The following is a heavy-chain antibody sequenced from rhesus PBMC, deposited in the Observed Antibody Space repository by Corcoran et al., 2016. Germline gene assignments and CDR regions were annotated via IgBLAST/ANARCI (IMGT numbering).Heavy chain of an antibody. CDR3: ARQGYTDHLGGLDS. J-gene: IGHJ6*01. D-gene: IGHD2-39*02. Sequence: QVQLQESGPGLVKPSETLSLTCTVSGGPIRCYHNWNWLRQAPGQGLEWLGGVYGNRASTNDNPSRKSRVTISKDTSKNQFSLRLTSVPAADTAVYYCARQGYTDHLGGLDSWGQGVVVTVSS. CDR1: GGPIRCYHN. V-gene: IGHV4-143*01. CDR2: VYGNRAST.